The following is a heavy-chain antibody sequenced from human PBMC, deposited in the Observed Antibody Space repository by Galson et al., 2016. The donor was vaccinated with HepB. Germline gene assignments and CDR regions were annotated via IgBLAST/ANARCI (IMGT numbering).Heavy chain of an antibody. Sequence: SETLSLTCTVSGGSLSSYYWSWIRQPPGKGLEWIGYIYYSGSTNYNPSLKSRFTISIDTSKNQFSLKLSSVTAADTAMYYCARSPSMMRGAILDSWGQATLVTVSS. D-gene: IGHD3-10*01. CDR1: GGSLSSYY. CDR2: IYYSGST. J-gene: IGHJ4*02. CDR3: ARSPSMMRGAILDS. V-gene: IGHV4-59*01.